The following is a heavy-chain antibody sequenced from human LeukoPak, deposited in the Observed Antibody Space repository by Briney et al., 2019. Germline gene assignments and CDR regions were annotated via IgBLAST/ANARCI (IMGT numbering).Heavy chain of an antibody. V-gene: IGHV1-2*02. CDR1: GYTFTGYY. CDR3: ARFPTDYDFWGGYYIHYYYGMDV. J-gene: IGHJ6*02. CDR2: INPNSGGT. D-gene: IGHD3-3*01. Sequence: ASVTVSFTSSGYTFTGYYMHWVRQAPGQGLEWMGWINPNSGGTNYAQKFQGRVTITRDTSISTAYVELSRLQSDDTAVYYCARFPTDYDFWGGYYIHYYYGMDVWGQGTTVTVSS.